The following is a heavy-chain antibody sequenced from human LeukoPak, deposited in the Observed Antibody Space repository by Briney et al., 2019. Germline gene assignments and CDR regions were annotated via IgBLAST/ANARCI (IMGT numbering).Heavy chain of an antibody. J-gene: IGHJ4*02. CDR1: GGSFSGYY. D-gene: IGHD1-1*01. V-gene: IGHV4-34*01. Sequence: KPLKTLSLTCAVYGGSFSGYYWSWIRQPPGKGLEWIGEINHSGSTNYNPSLKSRVTISVDTSKNQFSLKLSSVTAADTAVYYCARGGPERLFDYWGQGTLVTVSS. CDR2: INHSGST. CDR3: ARGGPERLFDY.